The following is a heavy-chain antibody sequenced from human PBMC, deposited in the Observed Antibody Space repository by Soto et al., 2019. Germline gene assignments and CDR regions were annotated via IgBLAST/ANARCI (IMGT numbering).Heavy chain of an antibody. CDR2: TYYRSKWYN. J-gene: IGHJ3*02. D-gene: IGHD1-7*01. V-gene: IGHV6-1*01. Sequence: PSQTLSLTCAISGDSVSSNSAAWNWIRQSPSRGLEWLGRTYYRSKWYNEYAVSVKSRITINPDTSKNQFSLQLNSVTPEDTAVYYCARAPRQPSLELLLDAFDIWGQGTMVTVSS. CDR1: GDSVSSNSAA. CDR3: ARAPRQPSLELLLDAFDI.